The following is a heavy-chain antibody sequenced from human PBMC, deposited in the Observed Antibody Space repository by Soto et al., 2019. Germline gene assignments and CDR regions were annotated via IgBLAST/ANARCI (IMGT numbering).Heavy chain of an antibody. V-gene: IGHV1-69*01. D-gene: IGHD1-7*01. CDR2: IIPIFGTA. J-gene: IGHJ5*02. CDR1: GGTFSSYA. CDR3: ARDIPGLELRSGWFDP. Sequence: QVQLVQSGAEVKKPGSSVKVSCKASGGTFSSYAISWVRQAPGQGLEWMGGIIPIFGTANYAQKFQGRVTITADEPTSTAYMELSSLRSEDTAVYYCARDIPGLELRSGWFDPWGQGTLVTVSS.